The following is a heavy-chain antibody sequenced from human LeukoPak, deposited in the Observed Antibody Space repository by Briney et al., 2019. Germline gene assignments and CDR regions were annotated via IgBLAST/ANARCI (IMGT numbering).Heavy chain of an antibody. CDR1: GFTFSSYG. V-gene: IGHV3-23*01. D-gene: IGHD2-15*01. Sequence: GGSLRLSCAASGFTFSSYGMSWVRQAPGKGLEWVSAISGSGGSTYYADSVKGRFTISRDNSKNTLYLQMNSLRAEDTAVYYCAKDLRYCSGGSCYSALDYWGQGTLVTVSS. CDR2: ISGSGGST. CDR3: AKDLRYCSGGSCYSALDY. J-gene: IGHJ4*02.